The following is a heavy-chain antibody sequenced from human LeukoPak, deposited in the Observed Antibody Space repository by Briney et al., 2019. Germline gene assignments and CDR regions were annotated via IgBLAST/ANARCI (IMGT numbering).Heavy chain of an antibody. D-gene: IGHD3-10*01. CDR3: ARDHYYDSGSKLDV. CDR1: GGSISSGGYY. J-gene: IGHJ6*02. Sequence: PSETLSLTCTVSGGSISSGGYYWSWIRQHPGKGLEWIGYIYYSGSTYYNPSPKSRVTISVDTSKNQFSLKLSSVTAADTAVYYCARDHYYDSGSKLDVWGQGTTVTVS. CDR2: IYYSGST. V-gene: IGHV4-31*03.